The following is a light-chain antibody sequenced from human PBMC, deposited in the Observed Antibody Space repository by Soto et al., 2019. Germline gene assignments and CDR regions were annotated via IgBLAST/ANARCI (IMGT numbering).Light chain of an antibody. J-gene: IGKJ1*01. CDR3: QQYHNWRT. V-gene: IGKV3-15*01. CDR1: QGVSRK. Sequence: DIVMTQSPATLSVAPGERVTFSCRASQGVSRKLAWYQHKPGQAPRLLISGASTGATGIPARFSGSGSGTEFTLTISSLQSEDFAIYYCQQYHNWRTLGQGTKVDI. CDR2: GAS.